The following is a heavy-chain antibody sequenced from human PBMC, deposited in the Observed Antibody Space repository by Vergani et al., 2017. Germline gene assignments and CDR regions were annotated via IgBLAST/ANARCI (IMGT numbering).Heavy chain of an antibody. CDR2: ISSSSSYI. D-gene: IGHD3-9*01. J-gene: IGHJ6*02. CDR3: ARDNSAYFDWLWQYYYGMDV. V-gene: IGHV3-21*01. Sequence: EVQLVESGGGLVQPGRSLRLSCAASGFTFSSYSMNWVRQAPGKGLEWVSSISSSSSYIYYADSVKGRFTISRDNAKNSLYLQMNSLRAEDTAVYYCARDNSAYFDWLWQYYYGMDVWGQGTTVTVSS. CDR1: GFTFSSYS.